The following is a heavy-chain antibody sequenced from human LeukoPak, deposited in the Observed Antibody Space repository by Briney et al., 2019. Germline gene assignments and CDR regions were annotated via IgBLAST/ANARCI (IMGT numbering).Heavy chain of an antibody. D-gene: IGHD3-10*01. CDR1: GFTFSSRDW. V-gene: IGHV3-7*01. J-gene: IGHJ1*01. CDR3: VRSCCDNRGVYFQH. CDR2: IKQDGNDK. Sequence: PGGPLRLSCVASGFTFSSRDWMTWVRQAPGRGLEWVANIKQDGNDKYYVDSVRGRFTISRDNAKNSLYLQMNSLRPEDTAVYYCVRSCCDNRGVYFQHWGQGTLVTVSS.